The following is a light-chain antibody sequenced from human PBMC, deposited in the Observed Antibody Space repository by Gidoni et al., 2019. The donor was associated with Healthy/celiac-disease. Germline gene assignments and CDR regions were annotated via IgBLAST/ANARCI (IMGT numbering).Light chain of an antibody. Sequence: EILMTQSPATLSVSPGERATISCRASQSVSSNLTWYQQKPGQAPRLLIYVASTRATGIPATFSVSGSGTEFTFTISSMQFEHFAVSYCYQYNNWPPWTFGQGTKVEIK. CDR2: VAS. CDR1: QSVSSN. CDR3: YQYNNWPPWT. V-gene: IGKV3-15*01. J-gene: IGKJ1*01.